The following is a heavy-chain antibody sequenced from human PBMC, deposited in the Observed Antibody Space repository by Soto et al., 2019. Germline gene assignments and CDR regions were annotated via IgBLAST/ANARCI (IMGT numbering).Heavy chain of an antibody. J-gene: IGHJ4*02. Sequence: QVQLQESGPGLVKPSETLSLTCTVSGGSVSSGNYYWSWIRQPPGKGLEWIGYFYYTGSTNYNPSLKSRVTISIDASKNQFSLRLSPVTAADTAVYYCARSMYYSDGSNYSPFDYWGQGTLVTVSS. CDR1: GGSVSSGNYY. V-gene: IGHV4-61*01. CDR2: FYYTGST. CDR3: ARSMYYSDGSNYSPFDY. D-gene: IGHD3-22*01.